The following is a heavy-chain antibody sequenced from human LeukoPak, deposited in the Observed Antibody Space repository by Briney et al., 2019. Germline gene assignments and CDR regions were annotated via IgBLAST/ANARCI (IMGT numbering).Heavy chain of an antibody. CDR2: MNPNSGNT. Sequence: ASVKVSCKASGYTFTSYDINWVRQATGQGLEWMGWMNPNSGNTGYAQKLQGRVTMTRNTSISTAYMELSGLRSEDTAVYYCARGDVTLTYYDFWSGSRYNWFDPWGQGTLVTVSS. J-gene: IGHJ5*02. D-gene: IGHD3-3*01. CDR3: ARGDVTLTYYDFWSGSRYNWFDP. V-gene: IGHV1-8*01. CDR1: GYTFTSYD.